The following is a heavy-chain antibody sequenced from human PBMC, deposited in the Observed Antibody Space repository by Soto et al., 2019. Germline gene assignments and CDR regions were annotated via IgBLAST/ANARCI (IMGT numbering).Heavy chain of an antibody. V-gene: IGHV1-69*12. D-gene: IGHD3-3*01. Sequence: QVQLVQSGAEVKKPGSPVKVSCKASGGTFSSYAISWVRQAPGQGLEWMGGIIPIFGTANYAQKFQGRVTITADESTSTAYMELSSLRSEDTAVYYCVSPTPLDFWGGYYPKDYYYGMDVWGQGTTVTVSS. CDR3: VSPTPLDFWGGYYPKDYYYGMDV. CDR1: GGTFSSYA. J-gene: IGHJ6*02. CDR2: IIPIFGTA.